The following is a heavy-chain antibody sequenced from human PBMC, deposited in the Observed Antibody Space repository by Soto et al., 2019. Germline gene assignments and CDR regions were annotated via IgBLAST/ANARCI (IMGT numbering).Heavy chain of an antibody. Sequence: ASVKVSCKASGYTFTSYGISWVRQAPGQGLEWMGRISAYNGNTNYAQKHQGRVTMTTDTSTSTVYMELSSLRSEYTAVYYCSSCTAPHPHSYYYDSSGLFDYWGQGTLVTVSS. J-gene: IGHJ4*02. CDR1: GYTFTSYG. V-gene: IGHV1-18*01. CDR2: ISAYNGNT. D-gene: IGHD3-22*01. CDR3: SSCTAPHPHSYYYDSSGLFDY.